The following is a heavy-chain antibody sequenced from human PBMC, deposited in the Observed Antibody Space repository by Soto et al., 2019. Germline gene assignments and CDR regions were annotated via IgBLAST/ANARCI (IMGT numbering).Heavy chain of an antibody. J-gene: IGHJ4*02. CDR1: GGSISSYY. CDR3: GRRYGGNFAY. V-gene: IGHV4-59*01. Sequence: PSETLSLTCTVSGGSISSYYWSWIRQPPGKGLEWIGYIYYSGSTNYNPSLKSRVTISVDTSKNQFSLKVSSVTAADTAVYYCGRRYGGNFAYGGQGTRVPVSS. D-gene: IGHD1-26*01. CDR2: IYYSGST.